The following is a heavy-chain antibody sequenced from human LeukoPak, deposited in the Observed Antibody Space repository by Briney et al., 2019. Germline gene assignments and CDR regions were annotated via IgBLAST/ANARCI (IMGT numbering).Heavy chain of an antibody. D-gene: IGHD6-13*01. CDR3: ARLEEQLVPGFDY. J-gene: IGHJ4*02. Sequence: GESLKISCKGSGYSFSSYWIGWVRQMPGKGLEWMGIIYPGDSDTRYSPSFQGQVTISADKSISPAYLQWSSLKASATAMYFCARLEEQLVPGFDYWGQGTLVTVSS. V-gene: IGHV5-51*01. CDR2: IYPGDSDT. CDR1: GYSFSSYW.